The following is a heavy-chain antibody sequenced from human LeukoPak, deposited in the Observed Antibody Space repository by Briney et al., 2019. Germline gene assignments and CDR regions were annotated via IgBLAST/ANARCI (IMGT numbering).Heavy chain of an antibody. CDR1: GFTFSNYA. CDR2: ISGSGSNT. V-gene: IGHV3-23*01. CDR3: AKSVGTGTTPTDY. Sequence: GGSLRLSCAASGFTFSNYAMTWVRQAPGKGLEWVSVISGSGSNTDYADSVKGRFTISRDNSKNTLSLQMNSLRAEDTAIYYCAKSVGTGTTPTDYWGQGTLVTVSS. J-gene: IGHJ4*02. D-gene: IGHD1-1*01.